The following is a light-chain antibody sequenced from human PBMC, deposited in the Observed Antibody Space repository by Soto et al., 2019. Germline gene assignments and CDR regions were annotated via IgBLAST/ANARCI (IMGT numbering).Light chain of an antibody. Sequence: QSALTQPASVSGSPGQSVTISCAGTFSDIGGYNFVSWYQQHPDGAPKLLIYEVTLRPSGVSDRFSGSKSANTASLTISGLQAEDEADYYCSSYTTSNTLVFGTGTKVTVL. CDR2: EVT. CDR3: SSYTTSNTLV. CDR1: FSDIGGYNF. J-gene: IGLJ1*01. V-gene: IGLV2-14*01.